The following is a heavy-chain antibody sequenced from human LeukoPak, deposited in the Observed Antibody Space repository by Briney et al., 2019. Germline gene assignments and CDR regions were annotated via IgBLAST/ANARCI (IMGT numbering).Heavy chain of an antibody. D-gene: IGHD5-12*01. CDR2: IVVGSGNT. CDR3: AAVHPYDSPTPIFDY. CDR1: GFTFTSSA. J-gene: IGHJ4*02. Sequence: SVKVSCKASGFTFTSSAVQWVRQARGQRLEWTGWIVVGSGNTNYAQKFQERVTITRDMSTSTAYMELSSLRSEDTAVYYCAAVHPYDSPTPIFDYWGQGTLVTVSS. V-gene: IGHV1-58*01.